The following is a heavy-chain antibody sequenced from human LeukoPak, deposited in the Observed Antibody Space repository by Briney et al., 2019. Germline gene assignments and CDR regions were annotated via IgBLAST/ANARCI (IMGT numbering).Heavy chain of an antibody. Sequence: SETLSLTCTVSGGSIRGFFWSWIRQPPGKGLEWIGYISSSGSTNYNPSLKSRVTISVDTSKSQFSLKLSSVTAADTAVYYCARHGGWGPAYYFDYWGQGTLVTVSS. CDR1: GGSIRGFF. J-gene: IGHJ4*02. CDR2: ISSSGST. CDR3: ARHGGWGPAYYFDY. V-gene: IGHV4-59*08. D-gene: IGHD2-21*02.